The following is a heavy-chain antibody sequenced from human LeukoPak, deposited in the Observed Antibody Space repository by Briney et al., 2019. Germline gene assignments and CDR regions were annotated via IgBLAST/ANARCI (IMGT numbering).Heavy chain of an antibody. CDR3: AKDFRYSYGHFDY. Sequence: GGSLRLSCAASGFTFSSYWMSWVRQAPGKGLEWVSAISGSGGSTYYADSVKGRFTISRDNSKNTLYLQMNSLRAEDTAVYYCAKDFRYSYGHFDYWGQGTLVTVSS. CDR2: ISGSGGST. J-gene: IGHJ4*02. CDR1: GFTFSSYW. D-gene: IGHD5-18*01. V-gene: IGHV3-23*01.